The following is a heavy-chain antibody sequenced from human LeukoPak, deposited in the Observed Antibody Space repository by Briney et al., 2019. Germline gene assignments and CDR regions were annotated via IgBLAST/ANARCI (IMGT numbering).Heavy chain of an antibody. Sequence: SETLSLTCTVSGGSISSYYWSWIRQPAGKGLEWIGRIYTSGSTNYNPSLKSRVNMSVDTSKNQFSLKLSSVTAADTAVYYCARDQGITIFGVWFDPWGQGTLVTVSS. CDR1: GGSISSYY. CDR3: ARDQGITIFGVWFDP. V-gene: IGHV4-4*07. CDR2: IYTSGST. D-gene: IGHD3-3*01. J-gene: IGHJ5*02.